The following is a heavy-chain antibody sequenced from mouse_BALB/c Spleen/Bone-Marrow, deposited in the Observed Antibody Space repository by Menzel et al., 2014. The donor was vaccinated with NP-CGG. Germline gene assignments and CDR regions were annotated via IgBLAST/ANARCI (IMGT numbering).Heavy chain of an antibody. Sequence: LQQSGGGLVQPGGSLKLSCATSGFTFSDHYMYWVRQTPDKRLEWVAYITNGGNSTYYLDTVKGRFTISRDNAKDTLYLQMSRLKSEDTAMYYCAGHHGSGGLAYWGQGTLVTVSA. CDR1: GFTFSDHY. V-gene: IGHV5-12*02. CDR2: ITNGGNST. J-gene: IGHJ3*01. D-gene: IGHD1-1*01. CDR3: AGHHGSGGLAY.